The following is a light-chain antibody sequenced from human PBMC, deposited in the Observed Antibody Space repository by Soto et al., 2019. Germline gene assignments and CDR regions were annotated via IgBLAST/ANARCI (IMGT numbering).Light chain of an antibody. CDR2: GAS. CDR1: QNVYTNS. J-gene: IGKJ3*01. Sequence: EVVLTQSPGTLSLSPGERATLSCRASQNVYTNSLAWYQQRPGQTPRLLIYGASTRAAAIPDRFSGSGSGADFALSIDGLEPEDFAIYYCQQYGDSPLTFGPGTRVD. V-gene: IGKV3-20*01. CDR3: QQYGDSPLT.